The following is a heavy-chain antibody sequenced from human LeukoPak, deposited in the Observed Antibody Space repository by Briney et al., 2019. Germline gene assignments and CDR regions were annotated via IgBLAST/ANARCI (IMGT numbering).Heavy chain of an antibody. CDR1: GGSISSGDYY. CDR2: IYYSGST. D-gene: IGHD3-3*02. Sequence: SETLSLTCTVSGGSISSGDYYWSWIRQPPGKGLEWIGYIYYSGSTYYNPSLKSRVTISVDTSKNQFSSKLSSVTAADTAVYYCAKVSGTYDAFDIWGQGTMVTVSS. V-gene: IGHV4-30-4*01. CDR3: AKVSGTYDAFDI. J-gene: IGHJ3*02.